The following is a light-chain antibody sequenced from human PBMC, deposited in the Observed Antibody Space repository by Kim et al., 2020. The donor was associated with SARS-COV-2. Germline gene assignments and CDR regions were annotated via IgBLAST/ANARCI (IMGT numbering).Light chain of an antibody. CDR1: KLGDKY. CDR2: QDS. J-gene: IGLJ2*01. CDR3: QAWDSSTVV. Sequence: LSPGKPARITGSGDKLGDKYACWYQQKPGQSPVLVIYQDSKRPSGIPERFSGSSSGNTATLTISRTQAMDEADYYCQAWDSSTVVFGGGTQLTVL. V-gene: IGLV3-1*01.